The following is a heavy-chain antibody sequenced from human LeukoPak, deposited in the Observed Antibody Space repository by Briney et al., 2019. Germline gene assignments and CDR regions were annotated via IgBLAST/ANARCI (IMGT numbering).Heavy chain of an antibody. Sequence: GGSLRLSCAASGFPFSGYWMTWVRQAPGRGLEWVATIKEDGSEAYFGDSVKGRFAISRDNAKNSLYLLMNSLRAEDTAVFYCARDKKGIVGATTYAFDVWGQGTMVTVSS. CDR2: IKEDGSEA. V-gene: IGHV3-7*01. J-gene: IGHJ3*01. CDR3: ARDKKGIVGATTYAFDV. CDR1: GFPFSGYW. D-gene: IGHD1-26*01.